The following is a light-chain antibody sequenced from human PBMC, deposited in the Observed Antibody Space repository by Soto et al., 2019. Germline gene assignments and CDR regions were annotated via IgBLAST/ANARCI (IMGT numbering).Light chain of an antibody. CDR1: QSVSTY. CDR2: DTS. J-gene: IGKJ1*01. V-gene: IGKV3-11*01. CDR3: QQYGSSPPT. Sequence: EIVLTQSPATLSLSAGERATLSCRASQSVSTYLAWYQQKSGQAPRLLIYDTSTRATGVPTRFSGSRSGAEFTLTINSLQSEDFAVYYCQQYGSSPPTFGQGTKVDIK.